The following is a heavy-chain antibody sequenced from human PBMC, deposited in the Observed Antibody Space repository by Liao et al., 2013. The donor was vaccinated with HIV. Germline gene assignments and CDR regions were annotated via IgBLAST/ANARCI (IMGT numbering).Heavy chain of an antibody. CDR2: THSSGST. CDR1: GDSINSGSYY. Sequence: QVQLQESGPGLVKPSQTLSLTCTVSGDSINSGSYYWSWIRQSAGKGLEWIGRTHSSGSTNYSPSLKSRVSISLDSSKNQFSLKLSSVTAADTAVYYCARDETELGNVWGKGTTVTVSS. J-gene: IGHJ6*04. V-gene: IGHV4-61*02. D-gene: IGHD7-27*01. CDR3: ARDETELGNV.